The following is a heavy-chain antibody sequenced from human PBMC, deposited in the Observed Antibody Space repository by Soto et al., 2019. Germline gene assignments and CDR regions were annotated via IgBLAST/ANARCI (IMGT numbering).Heavy chain of an antibody. Sequence: QVQLVESGGGVVQPGRSLRLSCAASGFTFSSYAMHWVRQAPGKGLEWVAVISYDGSNKYYADSVKGRFTISRDNSKNTLYLQMNSLGAEDTAVYYCAIGSQSIADRRPPGAPFDYWGQGTLVTVSS. V-gene: IGHV3-30-3*01. CDR2: ISYDGSNK. CDR3: AIGSQSIADRRPPGAPFDY. D-gene: IGHD6-6*01. CDR1: GFTFSSYA. J-gene: IGHJ4*02.